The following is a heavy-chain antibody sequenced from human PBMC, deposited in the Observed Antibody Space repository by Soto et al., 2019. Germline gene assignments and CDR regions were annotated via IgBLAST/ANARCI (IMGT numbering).Heavy chain of an antibody. CDR1: GFNFSSYS. V-gene: IGHV3-48*02. CDR2: ISSSSSTI. D-gene: IGHD3-3*01. Sequence: GGSMRLSCAASGFNFSSYSMNWVRQATGKGLEGVSYISSSSSTIYYADSVKGRFTISRDNAKNSLYLQMNSMRDEDTAVYYYAKGGGNFSDFGGGYPDPSNYVRAVWGQGTTVPVSS. J-gene: IGHJ6*02. CDR3: AKGGGNFSDFGGGYPDPSNYVRAV.